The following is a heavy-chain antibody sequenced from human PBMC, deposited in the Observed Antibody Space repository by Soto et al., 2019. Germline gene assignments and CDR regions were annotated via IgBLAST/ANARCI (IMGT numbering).Heavy chain of an antibody. J-gene: IGHJ5*02. CDR2: INAGNGNT. D-gene: IGHD3-10*01. CDR3: ARDPVWFGELYMSGNWFDP. CDR1: GYTFTSYA. V-gene: IGHV1-3*01. Sequence: ASVKVSCKASGYTFTSYAMHWVRQAPGQRLEWMGWINAGNGNTKYSQKFQGRVTITRDTSASTAYMELSSLRSEDTAVYYCARDPVWFGELYMSGNWFDPWGQGTLVTVSS.